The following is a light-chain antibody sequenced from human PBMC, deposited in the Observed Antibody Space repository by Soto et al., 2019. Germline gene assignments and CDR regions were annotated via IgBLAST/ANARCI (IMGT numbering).Light chain of an antibody. CDR1: QSVSSSY. CDR3: QQYGSSHLVT. J-gene: IGKJ5*01. V-gene: IGKV3-20*01. Sequence: EIVLTQSPGTLSLSPGERATLSCRASQSVSSSYLAWYQQKPGQAPRLLIYGASSRATGIPDRFSGSGSGTDFTLTTSRLEPEDFAVYYCQQYGSSHLVTFGQGTRLEIK. CDR2: GAS.